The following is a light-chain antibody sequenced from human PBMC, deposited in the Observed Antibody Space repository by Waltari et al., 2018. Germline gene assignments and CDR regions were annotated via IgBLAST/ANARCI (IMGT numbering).Light chain of an antibody. CDR2: QDN. Sequence: SYELTQPPSVSVSPGQTASITCSGDKLGDQYIHWYQQKPAQSPVLVIHQDNKRPSGIPDRFACSSSGNTATLTISGTQAIDEADYFCQAWDRSPIFGGGTKLTVL. V-gene: IGLV3-1*01. CDR3: QAWDRSPI. J-gene: IGLJ2*01. CDR1: KLGDQY.